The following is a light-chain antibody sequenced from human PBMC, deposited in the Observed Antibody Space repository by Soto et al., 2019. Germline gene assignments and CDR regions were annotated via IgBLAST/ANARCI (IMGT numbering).Light chain of an antibody. CDR2: CAS. Sequence: EMVLQQSPGTLSLSPGERATLSCRASQSVTSIYLAWYQQKPGQAPRLLIYCASSRATGIPDRFSGSGSGTDFTLSISRLEPEDCAVYYCQQYGSSPPLSFGVGTKVEIK. J-gene: IGKJ4*01. CDR1: QSVTSIY. CDR3: QQYGSSPPLS. V-gene: IGKV3-20*01.